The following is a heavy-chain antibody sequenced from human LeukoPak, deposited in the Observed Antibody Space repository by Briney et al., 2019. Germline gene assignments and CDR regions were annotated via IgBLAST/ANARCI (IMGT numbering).Heavy chain of an antibody. CDR2: IKQDGSET. CDR1: GFTFSNYW. J-gene: IGHJ1*01. Sequence: GGSLRLSCAASGFTFSNYWMNWVRQAPGKGLEWVANIKQDGSETYYVDSVKGRFTIYRDNAKKSLYLQMNSLRAEDTAQLCCCSPNSFSIWGQGTLVTVSS. V-gene: IGHV3-7*01. D-gene: IGHD2-2*01. CDR3: CSPNSFSI.